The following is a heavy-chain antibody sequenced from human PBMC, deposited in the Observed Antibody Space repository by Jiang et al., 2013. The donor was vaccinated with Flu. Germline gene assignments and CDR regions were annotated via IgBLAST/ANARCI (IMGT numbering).Heavy chain of an antibody. CDR2: IYYSGNT. Sequence: GSGLVKPSGTLSLTCTVSGGSISSYYWSWIRQPPGKGLEWIGYIYYSGNTNDNPSLKSRVTISVDTSKNQFSLTLSSVTAADTAVYFCAREDPGTGTPDYWGQGTLVTVSS. D-gene: IGHD1-7*01. J-gene: IGHJ4*02. CDR1: GGSISSYY. V-gene: IGHV4-59*01. CDR3: AREDPGTGTPDY.